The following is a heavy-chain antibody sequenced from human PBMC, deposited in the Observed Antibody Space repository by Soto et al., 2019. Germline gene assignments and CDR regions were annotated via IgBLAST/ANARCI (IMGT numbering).Heavy chain of an antibody. V-gene: IGHV4-59*01. D-gene: IGHD3-22*01. CDR3: ARNYDGHDAFDI. CDR2: IYYSGST. Sequence: SETLSLTCTVSGGSISSYYWSWIRQPPGKGLEWIGYIYYSGSTNYNPSLKSRVTISVDTSKNQFSLKLSSVTAADTVVYYCARNYDGHDAFDIWGQGTMVTVSS. J-gene: IGHJ3*02. CDR1: GGSISSYY.